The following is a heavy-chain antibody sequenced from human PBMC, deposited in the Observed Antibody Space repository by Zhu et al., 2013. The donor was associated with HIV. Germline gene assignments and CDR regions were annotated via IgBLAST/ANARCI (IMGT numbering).Heavy chain of an antibody. CDR1: GGTFSSYA. V-gene: IGHV1-69*01. CDR2: IIPIFGTA. Sequence: QVQLVQSGAEVKKPGSSVKVSCKASGGTFSSYAISWVRQAPGQGLEWMGGIIPIFGTANYAQKFQGRVTITADESTSTAYMELSSLRSEDTAVYYCAREYWVRGVKYYYGMDVWGQGTTVTVSS. CDR3: AREYWVRGVKYYYGMDV. J-gene: IGHJ6*02. D-gene: IGHD3-10*01.